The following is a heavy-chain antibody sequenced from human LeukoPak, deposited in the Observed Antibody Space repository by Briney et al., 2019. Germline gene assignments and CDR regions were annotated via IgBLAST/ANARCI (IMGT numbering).Heavy chain of an antibody. V-gene: IGHV1-18*01. CDR2: ISAYNGNT. D-gene: IGHD3-10*01. CDR3: ARDGFGELLYYFDY. Sequence: ASVKVSCKASGYTFTSYGISWVRQAPGRGLEWMGWISAYNGNTNYAQKLQGRVTMTTDTSTSTAYMELRSLRSDDTAVYYCARDGFGELLYYFDYWGQGTLVTVSS. J-gene: IGHJ4*02. CDR1: GYTFTSYG.